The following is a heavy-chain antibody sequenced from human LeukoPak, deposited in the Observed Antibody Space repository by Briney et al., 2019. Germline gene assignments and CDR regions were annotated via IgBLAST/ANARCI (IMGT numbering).Heavy chain of an antibody. J-gene: IGHJ4*02. CDR1: GFTFSTYG. CDR2: ITPDAGRT. V-gene: IGHV3-23*01. D-gene: IGHD1-26*01. Sequence: GGSLRLSCAASGFTFSTYGMNWVRQAPGKGLEWVSGITPDAGRTYYADSVKGRFTISRDNSKNTLYLQMNSLRAEDTAVYYCAKELGSGSQDYWGQGTLVTVSS. CDR3: AKELGSGSQDY.